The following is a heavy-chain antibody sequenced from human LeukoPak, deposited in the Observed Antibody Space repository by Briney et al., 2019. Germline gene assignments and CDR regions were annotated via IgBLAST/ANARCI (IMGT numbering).Heavy chain of an antibody. D-gene: IGHD6-13*01. CDR3: AKAGGSSWAVLDY. CDR2: IRFDGSNI. Sequence: GGSLRLSCAASGFTFSSNGMHWVRQAPGKGLEWVAFIRFDGSNIYYADSVKGRLTISRDTSKNTLYLQMNSLRREDTAVYYCAKAGGSSWAVLDYWGQGTLVTVSS. J-gene: IGHJ4*02. V-gene: IGHV3-30*02. CDR1: GFTFSSNG.